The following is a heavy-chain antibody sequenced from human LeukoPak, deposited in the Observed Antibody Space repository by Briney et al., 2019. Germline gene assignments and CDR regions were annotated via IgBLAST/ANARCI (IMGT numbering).Heavy chain of an antibody. D-gene: IGHD6-19*01. J-gene: IGHJ4*02. CDR1: GGSFSGYY. CDR3: ARVSSSGWYGALFDY. V-gene: IGHV4-34*01. CDR2: INHSGST. Sequence: SETLSLTCAVYGGSFSGYYWSWIRQPPGKGLEWIGEINHSGSTNYNPSLKSRVTISVDTSKNQFSLKLSSVTAADTAVYYCARVSSSGWYGALFDYWGQGTLVTVSS.